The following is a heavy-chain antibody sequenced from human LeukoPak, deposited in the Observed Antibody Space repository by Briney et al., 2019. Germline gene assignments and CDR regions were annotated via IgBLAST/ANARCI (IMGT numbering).Heavy chain of an antibody. CDR3: ASDTGSSWYQSYYYGMDV. D-gene: IGHD6-13*01. Sequence: PGGSLRLSCAASVFTVSSNYMSWVRQAPGKGLEWVSVIYSGGRTYYADSVKGRFTISSDNSKNTLYLQMNSLRAEDTAVYYCASDTGSSWYQSYYYGMDVWGQGTTVTVSS. CDR2: IYSGGRT. CDR1: VFTVSSNY. J-gene: IGHJ6*02. V-gene: IGHV3-66*01.